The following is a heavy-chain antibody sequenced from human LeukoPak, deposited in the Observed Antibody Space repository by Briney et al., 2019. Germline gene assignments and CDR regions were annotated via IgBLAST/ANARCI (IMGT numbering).Heavy chain of an antibody. J-gene: IGHJ6*03. D-gene: IGHD3-3*01. CDR3: ARAQPYYDFWSGYYTPYYYYYYMDV. V-gene: IGHV1-8*01. CDR2: MNPNSGNT. CDR1: GYTFTSYD. Sequence: ASVKASCKASGYTFTSYDINWVRQATGQGLEWMGWMNPNSGNTGYAQKFQGRVTMTRNTSISTAYMELSSLRSEDTAVYYCARAQPYYDFWSGYYTPYYYYYYMDVWGKGTTVTVSS.